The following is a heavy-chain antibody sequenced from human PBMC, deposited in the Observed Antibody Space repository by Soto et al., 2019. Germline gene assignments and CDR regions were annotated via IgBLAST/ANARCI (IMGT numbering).Heavy chain of an antibody. CDR1: GFTFSNYA. CDR2: ISGSAATT. D-gene: IGHD3-10*01. V-gene: IGHV3-23*01. CDR3: AKVRNYSPSGSYYPQYNYDMDV. Sequence: PGGSLRLSCAASGFTFSNYAMSWVRQAPGKGLEWVSVISGSAATTYYADSVKGRITISRDNSKNRVFLQMNSLRAEDTAVYYCAKVRNYSPSGSYYPQYNYDMDVWGQGTTVTVSS. J-gene: IGHJ6*02.